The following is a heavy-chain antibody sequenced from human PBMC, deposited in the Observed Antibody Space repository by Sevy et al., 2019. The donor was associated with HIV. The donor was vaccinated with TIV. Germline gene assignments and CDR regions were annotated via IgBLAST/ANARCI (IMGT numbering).Heavy chain of an antibody. CDR2: INLDGSET. J-gene: IGHJ4*02. Sequence: GGSLRLSCAVSGFTFSFYWMTWVRQAPGKGLEWVANINLDGSETYYVDSVKGRFTISRDNAKNSLYLQMDSLRAEDTAVYYCARKRPAYFDYWGQGTLVTVSS. D-gene: IGHD2-21*01. CDR1: GFTFSFYW. CDR3: ARKRPAYFDY. V-gene: IGHV3-7*03.